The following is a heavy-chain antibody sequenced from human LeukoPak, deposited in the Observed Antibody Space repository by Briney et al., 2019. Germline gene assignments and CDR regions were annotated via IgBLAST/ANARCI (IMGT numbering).Heavy chain of an antibody. CDR2: IYWNDDK. V-gene: IGHV2-5*01. J-gene: IGHJ6*03. D-gene: IGHD4-11*01. CDR3: AHHDYSNYYYYYYMDV. Sequence: SGPTLVNPTQTLTLTCTFSGFSLSTSGVGVGWIRQPPGKALEWLALIYWNDDKRYSPSLKSRLTITKDTSKNQVVLTMTNMDPVDTATYYCAHHDYSNYYYYYYMDVWGKRTKVTVSS. CDR1: GFSLSTSGVG.